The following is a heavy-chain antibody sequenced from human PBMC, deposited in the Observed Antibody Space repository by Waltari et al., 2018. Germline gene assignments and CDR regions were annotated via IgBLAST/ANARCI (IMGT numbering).Heavy chain of an antibody. J-gene: IGHJ4*02. V-gene: IGHV3-33*01. CDR3: ARGTTVTASYYFDY. CDR2: IWYDGRNK. D-gene: IGHD4-17*01. CDR1: GFTFSSYG. Sequence: VQLVESGGGVVQPGRSLRLSCAASGFTFSSYGMHWVRQAPGKGLEWVAVIWYDGRNKYYADSVKGRFTIARDNAKNSLYLQMNSLRAEDTAVYYCARGTTVTASYYFDYWGQGTLVTVSS.